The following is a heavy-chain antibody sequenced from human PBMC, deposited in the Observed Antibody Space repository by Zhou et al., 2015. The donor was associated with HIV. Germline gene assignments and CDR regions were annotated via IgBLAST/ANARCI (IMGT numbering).Heavy chain of an antibody. CDR1: GYTFTSYG. CDR2: ISAYNGNT. Sequence: QVQLVQSGAEVKKPGASVKVSCKASGYTFTSYGISWVRQAPGQGLEWMGWISAYNGNTNYAQKLQGRVTMTTDTSTSTAYMEVTTLTPADTAVYFCARGSFRRATETPLAHLDLWGQGTRVSVSS. CDR3: ARGSFRRATETPLAHLDL. D-gene: IGHD1-14*01. V-gene: IGHV1-18*01. J-gene: IGHJ5*02.